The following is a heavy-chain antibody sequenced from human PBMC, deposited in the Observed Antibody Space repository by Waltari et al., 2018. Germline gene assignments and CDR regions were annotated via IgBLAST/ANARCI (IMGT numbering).Heavy chain of an antibody. CDR3: TTDSARIQLWLRGGDY. V-gene: IGHV3-15*01. CDR2: IKSKTDGGTT. J-gene: IGHJ4*02. Sequence: EVQLVESGGGLVKPGWSLRLSCAASGFTFRNASMSWVRQAPVKGLERVGRIKSKTDGGTTDYAAHVKGRFTISRDDSKNTLYLQMNSLKTEDTAVYYCTTDSARIQLWLRGGDYWGQGTLVTVSS. CDR1: GFTFRNAS. D-gene: IGHD5-18*01.